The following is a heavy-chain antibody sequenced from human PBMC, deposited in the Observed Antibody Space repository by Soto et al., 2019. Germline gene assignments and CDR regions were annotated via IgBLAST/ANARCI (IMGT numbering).Heavy chain of an antibody. V-gene: IGHV1-69*01. Sequence: QVQLVQSGAEVKKPGSSVKVSCKASGGTFSSYAISWVRQAPGQGPEWMGGITPIIGAAHYAQKFQGRVTMTEDESTNAAYMELSRLRYEDTAVYYCARVASYRRAAQIEVADNWFVPGAEGTQVTVSS. J-gene: IGHJ5*02. D-gene: IGHD6-19*01. CDR3: ARVASYRRAAQIEVADNWFVP. CDR2: ITPIIGAA. CDR1: GGTFSSYA.